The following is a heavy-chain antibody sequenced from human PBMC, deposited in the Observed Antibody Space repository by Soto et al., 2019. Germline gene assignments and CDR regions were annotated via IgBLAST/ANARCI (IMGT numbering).Heavy chain of an antibody. V-gene: IGHV3-7*01. CDR2: IKPDGGEK. J-gene: IGHJ3*02. D-gene: IGHD2-21*02. CDR1: GFTFSTYW. CDR3: ARALMAVTSQDAFDI. Sequence: GGSLRLSCAGSGFTFSTYWINWVRQAPGKGLEWVASIKPDGGEKNYVDSVKGRFTISRDNARNSLFLQMNSLRAEDTAVYYCARALMAVTSQDAFDIWGQGTMVTVSS.